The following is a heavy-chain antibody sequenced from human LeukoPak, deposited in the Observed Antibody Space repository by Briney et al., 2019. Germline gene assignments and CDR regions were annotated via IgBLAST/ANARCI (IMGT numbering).Heavy chain of an antibody. D-gene: IGHD6-19*01. CDR1: GFTFSSYS. CDR3: AREWIPFYSSGWYGPPPRYYFDY. CDR2: ITGSSSYI. Sequence: KPGGSLRLSCAASGFTFSSYSVNWVRQAPGRGLEWVSSITGSSSYIYYADSVKGRFTISRDNAKNSLYLQMNSLRAEDTAVYYCAREWIPFYSSGWYGPPPRYYFDYWGKGDLVTVSS. J-gene: IGHJ4*01. V-gene: IGHV3-21*01.